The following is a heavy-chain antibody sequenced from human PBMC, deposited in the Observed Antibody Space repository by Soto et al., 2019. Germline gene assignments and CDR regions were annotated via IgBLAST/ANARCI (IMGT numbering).Heavy chain of an antibody. Sequence: EVQLVESGGGLVLPGGSLRLSCEAYGFTFSNSWMTWVRQAPGRGLEWVANVNLDGSRKYYVDSVKGRFTISRDNAKNSLYLQMDSLRAEDTALYYCARGGSSMGDWGQGTLVTVSS. CDR2: VNLDGSRK. CDR3: ARGGSSMGD. V-gene: IGHV3-7*05. D-gene: IGHD3-10*01. J-gene: IGHJ4*02. CDR1: GFTFSNSW.